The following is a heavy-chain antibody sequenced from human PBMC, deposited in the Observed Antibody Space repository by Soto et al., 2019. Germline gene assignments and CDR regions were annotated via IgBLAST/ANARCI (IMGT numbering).Heavy chain of an antibody. V-gene: IGHV3-30*18. J-gene: IGHJ4*02. D-gene: IGHD1-20*01. Sequence: QVQLVESGGGGVLPGRSLKLYCAASGFPFNSYVMHCVLQAPGKGLEWVASIYYDASKKYYTDSVKGRFTISRDNSKNTVSLHMSSMRGEGTAVYYCANILTGPTDYWGQGTLVTVSS. CDR2: IYYDASKK. CDR3: ANILTGPTDY. CDR1: GFPFNSYV.